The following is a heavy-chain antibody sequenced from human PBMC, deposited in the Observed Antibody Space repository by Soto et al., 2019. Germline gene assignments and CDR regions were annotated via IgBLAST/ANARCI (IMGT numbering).Heavy chain of an antibody. Sequence: QVQLQESGPGLVKPSQTLSLTCTVSGGSISSGGYYWSWIRQHPGKGLEWIGYIYYSGSTYYNPSLKSRVTISVDTSKNQFSRKLSSVTAADTAVYYCARGVAGVNWFDPWGQGTLVTVSS. CDR2: IYYSGST. J-gene: IGHJ5*02. CDR1: GGSISSGGYY. CDR3: ARGVAGVNWFDP. V-gene: IGHV4-31*03. D-gene: IGHD2-8*01.